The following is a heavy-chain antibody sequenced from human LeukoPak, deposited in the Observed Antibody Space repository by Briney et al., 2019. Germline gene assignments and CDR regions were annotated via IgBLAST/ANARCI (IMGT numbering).Heavy chain of an antibody. V-gene: IGHV4-59*12. CDR2: IYYTGST. D-gene: IGHD3-22*01. Sequence: PSETLSLTCTVSGGSISTYYWSWIRQPPGKGLEWIGYIYYTGSTSYNPSLKSRVTMSVDTSKNQFSLKLTSVTAADTAVYYCARDRYYYDSSSYYSAFETWGQGTMVTVSS. CDR1: GGSISTYY. J-gene: IGHJ3*02. CDR3: ARDRYYYDSSSYYSAFET.